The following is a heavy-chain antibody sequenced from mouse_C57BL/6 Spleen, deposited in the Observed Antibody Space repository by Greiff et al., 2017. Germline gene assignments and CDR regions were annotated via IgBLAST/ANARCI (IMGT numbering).Heavy chain of an antibody. J-gene: IGHJ2*01. Sequence: EVMLVESEGGLVQPGSSMKLSCTASGFTFSDYYMAWVRQVPEKGLEWVANINYDGSSTYYLDSLKSRFIISRDNAKNILYLQMSSLKSEDTATYYCARGNWDFDYWGQGTTLTVSS. CDR3: ARGNWDFDY. CDR2: INYDGSST. V-gene: IGHV5-16*01. CDR1: GFTFSDYY. D-gene: IGHD4-1*01.